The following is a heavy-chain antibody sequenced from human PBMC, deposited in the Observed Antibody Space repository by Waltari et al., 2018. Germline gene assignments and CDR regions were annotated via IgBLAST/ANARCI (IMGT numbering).Heavy chain of an antibody. CDR3: ASPARAAMAYYYYYGMDV. CDR2: TIPICGKA. CDR1: GGTFSSYA. J-gene: IGHJ6*02. Sequence: QVQLVQSGAEVKKPGSSVKVSCKASGGTFSSYAISWVRQAPGQGLEWMGGTIPICGKANYAQKVQGRVTSTADESTSTAYMELSSRRSEDTAVYYGASPARAAMAYYYYYGMDVWGQGTTVTVSS. D-gene: IGHD2-2*01. V-gene: IGHV1-69*01.